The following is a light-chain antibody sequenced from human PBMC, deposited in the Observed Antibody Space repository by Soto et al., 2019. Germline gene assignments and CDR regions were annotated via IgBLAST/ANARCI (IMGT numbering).Light chain of an antibody. V-gene: IGKV3-15*01. J-gene: IGKJ3*01. Sequence: EIVMTQSPATLSVSPGERATLSCRASQRVSSNLAWYQQKPGQAPRLLIYGASTRATGIPARFSGSGSGTEFTLTISSLQSEDFAVYYCQQYNNWPRVFGPGTKVDIK. CDR3: QQYNNWPRV. CDR1: QRVSSN. CDR2: GAS.